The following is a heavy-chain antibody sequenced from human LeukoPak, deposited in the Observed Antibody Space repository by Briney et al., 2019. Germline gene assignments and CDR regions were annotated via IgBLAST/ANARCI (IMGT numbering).Heavy chain of an antibody. D-gene: IGHD6-13*01. CDR1: GFTFSNYG. CDR2: ITASSSST. V-gene: IGHV3-23*01. J-gene: IGHJ4*02. CDR3: ARDSSRPC. Sequence: PGGSLRLSCEASGFTFSNYGMSWVRQAPGKGLEWVSAITASSSSTHDADSVQGRFTISRDNFKNTLYLQMNSLRPEDTAIYYCARDSSRPCWGQGTLVTVSS.